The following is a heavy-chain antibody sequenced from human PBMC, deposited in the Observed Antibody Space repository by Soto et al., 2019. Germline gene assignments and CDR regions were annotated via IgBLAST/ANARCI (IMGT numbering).Heavy chain of an antibody. CDR3: ARGISSQDY. CDR2: ISAYNGNT. Sequence: GGPVKVSCKAFGSTFSRYWICRVRQAPGQGLEWMGWISAYNGNTNYAQKLQGRVTMTTDTSTSTAYMELRSLRSDDTAVYYCARGISSQDYWGQGTLVTVSS. V-gene: IGHV1-18*01. D-gene: IGHD2-15*01. J-gene: IGHJ4*02. CDR1: GSTFSRYW.